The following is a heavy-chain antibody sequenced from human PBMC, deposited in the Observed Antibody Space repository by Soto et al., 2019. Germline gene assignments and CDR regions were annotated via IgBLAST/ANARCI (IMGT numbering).Heavy chain of an antibody. CDR3: AKTSLGDYDY. CDR2: VSPSGENT. V-gene: IGHV3-23*01. CDR1: GFTFNSYG. J-gene: IGHJ4*02. D-gene: IGHD1-26*01. Sequence: EVQLLESGGGLVQPGGSLRLSCAASGFTFNSYGMSWVRQAPGKGLEWVAVVSPSGENTNYADSVKGQFTISRDKPTKTLNLETKILGGKGTAIYICAKTSLGDYDYWGRADLVTASS.